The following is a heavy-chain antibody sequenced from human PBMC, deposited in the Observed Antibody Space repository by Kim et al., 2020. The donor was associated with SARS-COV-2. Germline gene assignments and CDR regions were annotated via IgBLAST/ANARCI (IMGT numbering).Heavy chain of an antibody. CDR3: ARSDPVRGIAVAGSLDY. J-gene: IGHJ4*02. D-gene: IGHD6-19*01. Sequence: LKSRVTISVDTSKNQFSLKLSSVTAADTAVYYCARSDPVRGIAVAGSLDYWGQGTLVTVSS. V-gene: IGHV4-34*01.